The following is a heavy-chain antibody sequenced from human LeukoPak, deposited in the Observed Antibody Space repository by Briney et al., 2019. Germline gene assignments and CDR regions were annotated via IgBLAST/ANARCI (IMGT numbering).Heavy chain of an antibody. Sequence: ASVKVSCKASGYTFTSYDINWVRQATGQGLEWMGWMNPNSGNTGYAQKFQGRVTMTRNTSISTAYMELNSLRSEDTAVYYCARGGTSLYYYGSGSYYNTPQREGYYGMDVWGQGTTVTVSS. V-gene: IGHV1-8*01. CDR2: MNPNSGNT. D-gene: IGHD3-10*01. CDR1: GYTFTSYD. J-gene: IGHJ6*02. CDR3: ARGGTSLYYYGSGSYYNTPQREGYYGMDV.